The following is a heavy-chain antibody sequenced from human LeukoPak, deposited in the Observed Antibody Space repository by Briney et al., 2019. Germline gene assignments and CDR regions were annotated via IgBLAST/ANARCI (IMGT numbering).Heavy chain of an antibody. V-gene: IGHV3-7*01. J-gene: IGHJ4*02. CDR1: GFTFSTYW. D-gene: IGHD1-26*01. Sequence: RGSPRVSCAASGFTFSTYWMAWVRQAPGKGLEWVANIKEDESAKHQADSVKGRFTISRDNAQNSVYLQMSSLRGEDTAVYYCARDVGGSRDYWGQETLVTVSS. CDR2: IKEDESAK. CDR3: ARDVGGSRDY.